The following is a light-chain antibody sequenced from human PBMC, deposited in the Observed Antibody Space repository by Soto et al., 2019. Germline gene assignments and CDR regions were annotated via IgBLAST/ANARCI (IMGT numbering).Light chain of an antibody. V-gene: IGLV1-44*01. CDR3: AAWDDSLNGFWV. CDR2: SNN. J-gene: IGLJ3*02. CDR1: SSNIGSNT. Sequence: QSVLTQPPSASGTPGQRVTISCSGSSSNIGSNTVNWYKQLPVTAPKLLIYSNNQRPSGFPDRFSGSKSGTSASLAISGPQSEDEADYYCAAWDDSLNGFWVFGGGTKLTVL.